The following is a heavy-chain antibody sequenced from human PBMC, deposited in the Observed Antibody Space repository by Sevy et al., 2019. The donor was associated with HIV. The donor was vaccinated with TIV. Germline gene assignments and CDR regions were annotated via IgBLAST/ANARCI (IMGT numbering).Heavy chain of an antibody. CDR2: ISYDGNNK. D-gene: IGHD3-22*01. J-gene: IGHJ3*02. CDR1: GVSFSNAW. CDR3: AREDRDDSPFDI. Sequence: GGSLRLSCAASGVSFSNAWMNWVRQAPGKGLEWVAIISYDGNNKYYADSVKGRFTISRDNSKNTLDLQMNSLRAEDTAVYYCAREDRDDSPFDIWGQGTMVTVSS. V-gene: IGHV3-30-3*01.